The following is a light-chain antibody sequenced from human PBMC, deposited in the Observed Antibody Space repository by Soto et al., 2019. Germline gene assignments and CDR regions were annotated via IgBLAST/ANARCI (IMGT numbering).Light chain of an antibody. J-gene: IGKJ1*01. V-gene: IGKV3-20*01. CDR2: GAS. CDR3: QQYGSSPRT. CDR1: QSVASNN. Sequence: EIVLPHSPGPLALSPGERATLSCSASQSVASNNLAWYNQKPGQSPRLLIYGASSRATGIPDRFTGSGSGTDFNLTISSLEPEDCAVYYCQQYGSSPRTFGQGSRVEIK.